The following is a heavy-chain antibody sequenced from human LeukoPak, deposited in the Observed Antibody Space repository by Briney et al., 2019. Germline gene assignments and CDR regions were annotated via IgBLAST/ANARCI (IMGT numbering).Heavy chain of an antibody. CDR2: ISPSGTDI. CDR3: ARDDGGNFNDAFDI. D-gene: IGHD4-23*01. J-gene: IGHJ3*02. CDR1: GFTFSDTY. Sequence: PGGSLRLSCAVSGFTFSDTYMTWIRQAPGKGLESLSYISPSGTDISYADSVKGRFTISRDNAKNSLYLQMNSLRAEDTAGYFCARDDGGNFNDAFDIWGQGTMVTVSS. V-gene: IGHV3-11*04.